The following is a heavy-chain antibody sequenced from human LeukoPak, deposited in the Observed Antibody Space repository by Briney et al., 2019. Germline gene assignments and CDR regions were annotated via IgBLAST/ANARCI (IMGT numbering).Heavy chain of an antibody. CDR3: ARPSIAAAGDFDY. D-gene: IGHD6-13*01. CDR1: GFTFSSYE. Sequence: GGSLRLSCAASGFTFSSYEMNWVRQAPGKGLEWVSYISSSGSTIYYADSVKGRFTISRDNAKNSLYPQMNSLRAEDTAVYYCARPSIAAAGDFDYWGQGALVTVSS. J-gene: IGHJ4*02. V-gene: IGHV3-48*03. CDR2: ISSSGSTI.